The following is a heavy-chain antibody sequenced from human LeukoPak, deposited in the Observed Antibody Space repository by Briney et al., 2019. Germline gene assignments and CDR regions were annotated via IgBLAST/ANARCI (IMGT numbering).Heavy chain of an antibody. CDR3: ARDAQVVPAARYFDY. J-gene: IGHJ4*02. CDR1: GFTFSSYA. V-gene: IGHV3-30*04. Sequence: GGSLRLSCAASGFTFSSYAMHWVRQAPGKGLEWVAVISYDGSNKYYADSVKGRFTISRDNSKNTLYLQMNSLRAEDTAVYYCARDAQVVPAARYFDYWGQGTLVTVSS. CDR2: ISYDGSNK. D-gene: IGHD2-2*01.